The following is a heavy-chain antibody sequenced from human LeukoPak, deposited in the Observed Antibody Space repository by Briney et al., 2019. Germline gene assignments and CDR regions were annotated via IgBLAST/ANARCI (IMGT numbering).Heavy chain of an antibody. CDR1: GFSLSNARMG. CDR2: IFSNDEK. D-gene: IGHD5-18*01. V-gene: IGHV2-26*01. CDR3: ARIPEQLWVRTGYFDY. Sequence: SGPTLVNPTETLTLTCTVSGFSLSNARMGVSWIRQPPGKALEWLAHIFSNDEKSYSTSLKSRLTISKDTSKSQVVLTMTNMDPVDTATYYCARIPEQLWVRTGYFDYWGQGTLVTVSS. J-gene: IGHJ4*02.